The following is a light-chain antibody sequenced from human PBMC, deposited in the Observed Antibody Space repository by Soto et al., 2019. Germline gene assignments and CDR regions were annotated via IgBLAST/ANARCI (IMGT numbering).Light chain of an antibody. CDR3: QQYNNWPWLT. V-gene: IGKV3-15*01. CDR2: GAS. J-gene: IGKJ4*01. CDR1: QSVSNN. Sequence: EIVMTQSPATLSVSPGERGTLSCRASQSVSNNLAWYQQKPGQSPRLLIYGASTRATGIPARFSGSGSKTEFTLTISSLQSEDFAVYYCQQYNNWPWLTFGGGTKVDIK.